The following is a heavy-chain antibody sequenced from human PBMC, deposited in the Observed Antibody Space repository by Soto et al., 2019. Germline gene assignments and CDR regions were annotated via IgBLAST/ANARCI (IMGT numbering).Heavy chain of an antibody. Sequence: QVQLVQSGAEVKKPGSSVKVSCKASGGTFSSYAISWVRQAPGQGLEWMGGIIPIFGTAHYAQKFQGRVTITADEFTSTAYMEPSSLISEDTAVYYCARDRPRRYSYGYFDYWGQGTLVTVSS. J-gene: IGHJ4*02. CDR2: IIPIFGTA. D-gene: IGHD5-18*01. V-gene: IGHV1-69*01. CDR3: ARDRPRRYSYGYFDY. CDR1: GGTFSSYA.